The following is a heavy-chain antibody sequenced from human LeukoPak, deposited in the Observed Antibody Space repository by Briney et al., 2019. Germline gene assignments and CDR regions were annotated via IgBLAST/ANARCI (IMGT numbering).Heavy chain of an antibody. D-gene: IGHD6-13*01. CDR2: ISSSGSTI. CDR3: AKLYSSSYNPLDY. V-gene: IGHV3-48*04. Sequence: PGGSLRLSCAASGFTFSTYSMNWVRQAPGKGLEWVSYISSSGSTIYYADSGKGRFTISRDNAKNSLYLQMNSLRAEDTAVYYCAKLYSSSYNPLDYWGQGTLVTVSS. CDR1: GFTFSTYS. J-gene: IGHJ4*02.